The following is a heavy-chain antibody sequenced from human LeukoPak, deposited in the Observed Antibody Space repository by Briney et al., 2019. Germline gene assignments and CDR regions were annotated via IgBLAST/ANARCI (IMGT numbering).Heavy chain of an antibody. V-gene: IGHV3-11*04. CDR3: AIQKADLITMVRGIIAF. CDR1: GYTFSDYY. CDR2: ISSSGSTI. D-gene: IGHD3-10*01. J-gene: IGHJ1*01. Sequence: PGGSLRLSCAASGYTFSDYYMSWIRQAPGKGLEWVSYISSSGSTIYYADSVKGRFTISRDNAKNSLYLQMNGLRAEDTAVYYCAIQKADLITMVRGIIAFWGQGTLVTVSS.